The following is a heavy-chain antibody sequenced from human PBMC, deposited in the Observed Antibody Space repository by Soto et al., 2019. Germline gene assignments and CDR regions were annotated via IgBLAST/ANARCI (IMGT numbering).Heavy chain of an antibody. V-gene: IGHV4-39*01. CDR1: GGSISSSSYY. D-gene: IGHD1-26*01. J-gene: IGHJ6*02. Sequence: QLQLQESGPGLVKPSETLSLTCTVSGGSISSSSYYWGWIRQPPGKGLEWIGSIYYSGSTYYNPSLTSRGTISLDTSQNQFSLKLRSVTAADTAVYYCARLSYYDYYYCGMDVWGQGTTVTVSS. CDR3: ARLSYYDYYYCGMDV. CDR2: IYYSGST.